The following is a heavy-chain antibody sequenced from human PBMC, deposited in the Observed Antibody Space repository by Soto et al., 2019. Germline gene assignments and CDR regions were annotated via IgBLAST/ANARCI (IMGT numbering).Heavy chain of an antibody. CDR1: GYTFTSYG. D-gene: IGHD3-9*01. CDR2: ISAYNGNT. J-gene: IGHJ6*02. Sequence: QVQLVQSGAEVKKPGASVKVSCKASGYTFTSYGISWVRQAPGQWLEWMGWISAYNGNTNYAQKLQGRVTMTTDTSTSTAYMELRSLRSDDTAVYYCARDSVLRYQEDYYYYGMDVWGQGTTVTVSS. CDR3: ARDSVLRYQEDYYYYGMDV. V-gene: IGHV1-18*01.